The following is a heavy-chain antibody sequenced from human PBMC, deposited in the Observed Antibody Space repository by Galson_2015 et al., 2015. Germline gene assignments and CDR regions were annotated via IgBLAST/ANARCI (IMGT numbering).Heavy chain of an antibody. V-gene: IGHV4-59*01. J-gene: IGHJ4*02. CDR3: ASNPSWY. Sequence: IGYIYYSGSTNYNPSLKSRVTISVDTSKNQFSLKLSSVTAADTAVYYCASNPSWYWGQGTLVTVSS. CDR2: IYYSGST. D-gene: IGHD1-14*01.